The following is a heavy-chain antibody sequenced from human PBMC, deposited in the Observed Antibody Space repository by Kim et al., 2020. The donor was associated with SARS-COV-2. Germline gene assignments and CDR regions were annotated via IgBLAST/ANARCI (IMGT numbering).Heavy chain of an antibody. CDR1: GFTFSDYY. D-gene: IGHD3-22*01. CDR2: ISSSGSTI. Sequence: GGSLRLSCAASGFTFSDYYMSWIRQAPGKGLEWVSYISSSGSTIYYAVSVKGRFTISRDNAKNSLYLQMNSLRAEDTAVYYCARDLKTGYYDSSGYSEYFQHWGQGTLVTVSS. J-gene: IGHJ1*01. V-gene: IGHV3-11*01. CDR3: ARDLKTGYYDSSGYSEYFQH.